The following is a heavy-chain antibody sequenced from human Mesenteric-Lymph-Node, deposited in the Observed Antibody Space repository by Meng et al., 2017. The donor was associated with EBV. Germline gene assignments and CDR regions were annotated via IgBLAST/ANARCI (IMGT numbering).Heavy chain of an antibody. CDR1: GYTFSGYY. CDR3: GRVPQYWLNYHFDY. CDR2: INPDSGDT. J-gene: IGHJ4*02. V-gene: IGHV1-2*04. D-gene: IGHD4-11*01. Sequence: QVQLEQSGAEFKKPGASGKVSCKASGYTFSGYYMNWVRQAPGQGVEWMGRINPDSGDTNYAQKFQGWVTMTRDTSISTAYMELSSLRSDDTAVYYCGRVPQYWLNYHFDYWGQGTLVTVSS.